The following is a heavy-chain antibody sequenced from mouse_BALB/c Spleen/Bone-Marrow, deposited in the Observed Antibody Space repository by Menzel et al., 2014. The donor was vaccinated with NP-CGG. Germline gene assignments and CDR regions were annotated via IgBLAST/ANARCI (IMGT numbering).Heavy chain of an antibody. D-gene: IGHD2-4*01. CDR1: GFTFXSYG. CDR2: ISGGGSYT. V-gene: IGHV5-9-2*01. CDR3: ARHAYYDQTEVSFVY. Sequence: VKLVESGGGLVKSGGSLKLSCAASGFTFXSYGMSWVRQTPEKRLEWVATISGGGSYTFYPDSVKGRFTISRDNAKNNLYLQLSSLRSEDTALYYCARHAYYDQTEVSFVYWGQGTLVTVSA. J-gene: IGHJ3*01.